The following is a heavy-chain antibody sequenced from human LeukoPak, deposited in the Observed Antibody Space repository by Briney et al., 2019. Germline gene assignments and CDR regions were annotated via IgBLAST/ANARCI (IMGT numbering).Heavy chain of an antibody. CDR3: AREQQRYCSGGSRYGGDDY. CDR1: GFTFSSYA. Sequence: GGSLRLSCAASGFTFSSYAMHWVRQAPGKGLEWVAVISYDGSNKYYADSVKGRFTISRDNSKNTLYLQMNSLRAKDTAVYYCAREQQRYCSGGSRYGGDDYWGQGTLVTVSS. J-gene: IGHJ4*02. D-gene: IGHD2-15*01. V-gene: IGHV3-30-3*01. CDR2: ISYDGSNK.